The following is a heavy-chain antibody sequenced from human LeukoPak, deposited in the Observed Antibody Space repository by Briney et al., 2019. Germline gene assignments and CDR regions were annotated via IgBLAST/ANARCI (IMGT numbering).Heavy chain of an antibody. CDR1: GGSSSGYY. D-gene: IGHD3-10*01. J-gene: IGHJ4*02. V-gene: IGHV4-34*01. Sequence: SETLSLTCVLYGGSSSGYYWNWIRQPPGKGLEWIGEINHSGSTNYNPSLKSRVTISVDTSKSQFSLRLSSVTAADTAVYYCAKDRVFELWFDEPSPYYFDDWGQGTLVTVSS. CDR3: AKDRVFELWFDEPSPYYFDD. CDR2: INHSGST.